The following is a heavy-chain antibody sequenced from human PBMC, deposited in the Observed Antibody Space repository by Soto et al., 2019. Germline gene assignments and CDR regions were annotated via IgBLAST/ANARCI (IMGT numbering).Heavy chain of an antibody. D-gene: IGHD2-2*01. V-gene: IGHV1-69*12. CDR1: GGTFNSHT. CDR3: AGEGVTSSMSRPWLGYHYYGLDV. CDR2: IMPMFGVT. Sequence: QVQLVQSGAEVKKPGSSVKVSCRASGGTFNSHTISWVRQAPGQGLEWMGGIMPMFGVTNYARKLQGRLTMTANASTTTAYMEVSSLTSDDTAVYYCAGEGVTSSMSRPWLGYHYYGLDVWGQGTTVIVSS. J-gene: IGHJ6*02.